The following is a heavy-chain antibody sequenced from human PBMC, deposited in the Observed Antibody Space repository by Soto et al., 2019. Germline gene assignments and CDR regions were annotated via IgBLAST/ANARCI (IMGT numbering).Heavy chain of an antibody. V-gene: IGHV3-64*01. CDR3: ARAQDCSSTSCYEAGFDY. Sequence: EVQLVESGGGLVQPGGSLRLSCAASGFTFSSYAMHWVRQAPGKGLEYVSAISSNGGSTYYANSVKGRFTISRDNSKNTLYLQMGSLRAEDMAVYYCARAQDCSSTSCYEAGFDYWGQGTLVTVSS. CDR1: GFTFSSYA. D-gene: IGHD2-2*01. CDR2: ISSNGGST. J-gene: IGHJ4*02.